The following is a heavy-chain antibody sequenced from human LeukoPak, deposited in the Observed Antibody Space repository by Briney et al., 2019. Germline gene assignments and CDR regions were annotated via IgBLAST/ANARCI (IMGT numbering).Heavy chain of an antibody. D-gene: IGHD2-15*01. V-gene: IGHV1-2*02. Sequence: ASVKVSCKASGYTFIGCYMHWVRQAPGQGLEWMGWINPNSGGTNYAQKFQGRVTMTRDTSISTAYMELSGLRSDDTAVYYCALCSGGSCYLFDYWGQGTLVTVSS. J-gene: IGHJ4*02. CDR3: ALCSGGSCYLFDY. CDR2: INPNSGGT. CDR1: GYTFIGCY.